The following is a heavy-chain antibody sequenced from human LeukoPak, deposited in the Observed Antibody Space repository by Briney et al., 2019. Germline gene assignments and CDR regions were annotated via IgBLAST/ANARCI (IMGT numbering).Heavy chain of an antibody. D-gene: IGHD2-2*01. CDR1: GYTFTGYY. V-gene: IGHV1-2*02. Sequence: ASVKVSCKASGYTFTGYYMHWVRQAPGQGLEWMGWINPNSGGTNYAQKFQGRVTMTRDTSISTAYMELSRLRSDDTAVYYCAPGYCSSTSCDLGIDYWGQGTLATVSS. CDR3: APGYCSSTSCDLGIDY. J-gene: IGHJ4*02. CDR2: INPNSGGT.